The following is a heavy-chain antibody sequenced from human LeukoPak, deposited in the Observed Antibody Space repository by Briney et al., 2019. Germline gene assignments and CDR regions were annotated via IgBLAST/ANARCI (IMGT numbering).Heavy chain of an antibody. D-gene: IGHD2-2*01. CDR3: ARGRGRYCSSTSCYSGWFDP. CDR2: INHSGST. CDR1: GGSFSGYY. Sequence: PSETLSLTYAVYGGSFSGYYWSWIRQPPGKGLEWIGEINHSGSTNYNPSLKSRVTISVDTSKNQFSLKLSSVTAADTAVYYCARGRGRYCSSTSCYSGWFDPWGQGTLVTVSS. V-gene: IGHV4-34*01. J-gene: IGHJ5*02.